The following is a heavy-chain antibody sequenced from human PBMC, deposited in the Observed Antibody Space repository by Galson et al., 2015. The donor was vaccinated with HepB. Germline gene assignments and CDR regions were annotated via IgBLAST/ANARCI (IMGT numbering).Heavy chain of an antibody. J-gene: IGHJ6*02. V-gene: IGHV5-10-1*01. CDR3: TRHQRAAAGVYFHYGMDV. CDR2: IDPSDSYT. D-gene: IGHD6-25*01. Sequence: QSGAEVKEPGGSLTISCEASGYTFTNYWIDWVRQLPGKGLEWMGRIDPSDSYTDYSPSFQGHVTISLDKSINTAYLHWGSLKASDSAMYYCTRHQRAAAGVYFHYGMDVRGQGTTVTVSS. CDR1: GYTFTNYW.